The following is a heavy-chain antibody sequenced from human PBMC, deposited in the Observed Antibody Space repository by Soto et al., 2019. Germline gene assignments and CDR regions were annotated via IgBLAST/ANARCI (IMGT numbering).Heavy chain of an antibody. V-gene: IGHV3-64*01. CDR3: ARDRRSSGWYGWYFDL. CDR2: ISSNGGST. CDR1: GFTFSSYA. D-gene: IGHD6-19*01. Sequence: EVQLVESGGGLVQPGGSLRLSCAASGFTFSSYAMHWVRQAPGKGLEYVSAISSNGGSTYYANSVKGRFTISRDNSKNTLNLQMGSLRAEDMAVYYGARDRRSSGWYGWYFDLWVRGTLVTVS. J-gene: IGHJ2*01.